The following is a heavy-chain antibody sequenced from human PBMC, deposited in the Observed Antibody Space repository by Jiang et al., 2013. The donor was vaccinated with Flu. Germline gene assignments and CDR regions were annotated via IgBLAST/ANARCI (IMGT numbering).Heavy chain of an antibody. D-gene: IGHD4-17*01. J-gene: IGHJ4*02. V-gene: IGHV1-69*06. CDR2: IMPNLNTP. CDR1: GGTLNNNA. Sequence: SGAEVKKPGSSVKVSCKTSGGTLNNNAITWVRQAPGQGLEWMGMIMPNLNTPNYAQKFQDRVTITAEKSTSTVYMELSSLRSEDTAVYYCATVHDSGDSSGCWGQGTPVTVSS. CDR3: ATVHDSGDSSGC.